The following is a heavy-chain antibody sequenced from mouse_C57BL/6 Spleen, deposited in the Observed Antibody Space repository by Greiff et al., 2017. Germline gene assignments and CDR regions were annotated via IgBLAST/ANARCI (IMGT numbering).Heavy chain of an antibody. V-gene: IGHV1-52*01. Sequence: QVQLKQPGAELVRPGSSVKLSCKASGYTFTSYWMHWVKQRPIQGLEWIGNIDPSDSETHYNQKFKDKATLTVDKSSSTAYMQLSSLTSEDSAVYYCARDLGSSYAMDYWGQGTSVTVSS. CDR3: ARDLGSSYAMDY. CDR1: GYTFTSYW. J-gene: IGHJ4*01. CDR2: IDPSDSET. D-gene: IGHD1-1*01.